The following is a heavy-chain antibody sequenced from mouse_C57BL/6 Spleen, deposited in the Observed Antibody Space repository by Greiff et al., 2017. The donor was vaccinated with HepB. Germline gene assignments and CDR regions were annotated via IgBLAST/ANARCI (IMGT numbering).Heavy chain of an antibody. D-gene: IGHD2-1*01. V-gene: IGHV3-6*01. J-gene: IGHJ2*01. CDR2: ISYDGSN. CDR1: GYSITSGYY. CDR3: AREMDYGNYDY. Sequence: EVQLQESGPGLVKPSQSLSLTCSVTGYSITSGYYWNWVRQFPGNKLEWMGYISYDGSNNYNPSLKNRSPITRDTSKNQFFLKLNSVTTEDTATYYCAREMDYGNYDYWGQGTTLTVSS.